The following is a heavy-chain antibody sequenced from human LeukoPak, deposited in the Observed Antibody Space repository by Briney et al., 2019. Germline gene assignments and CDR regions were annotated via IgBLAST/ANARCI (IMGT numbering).Heavy chain of an antibody. D-gene: IGHD6-19*01. CDR1: GFTFGDYA. V-gene: IGHV3-49*03. CDR3: TRHPGYSSGWYSDY. J-gene: IGHJ4*02. CDR2: IRSKAYGGTT. Sequence: GGSLRLSCTASGFTFGDYAMSWFRQAPGKRREGVGFIRSKAYGGTTEYAASVKGRFTISRDDSKSIADLQMNSLKTEDTAVYYCTRHPGYSSGWYSDYWGQGTLVTVSS.